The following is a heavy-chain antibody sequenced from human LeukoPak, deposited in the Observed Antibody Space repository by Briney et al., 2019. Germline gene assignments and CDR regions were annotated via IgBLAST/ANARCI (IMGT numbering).Heavy chain of an antibody. CDR1: GGSISSSSYY. J-gene: IGHJ5*02. Sequence: PSETLSLTCTVSGGSISSSSYYWGWIRQPPGKGLEWIGSIYYSGSTYYNPSLKSRVTISVDTSKNQFSLNLNSVTAADTAVYYCPRAYTGSYGRFDPWGQGTLVTVSS. CDR2: IYYSGST. D-gene: IGHD1-26*01. CDR3: PRAYTGSYGRFDP. V-gene: IGHV4-39*07.